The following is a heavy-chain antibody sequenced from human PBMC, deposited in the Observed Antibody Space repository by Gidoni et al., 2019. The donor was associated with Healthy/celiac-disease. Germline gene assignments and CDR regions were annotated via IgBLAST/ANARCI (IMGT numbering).Heavy chain of an antibody. CDR3: AGVYSGYEKFDY. CDR2: IIPIFGTA. Sequence: PGQGLEWMGGIIPIFGTANYAQKFQGRVTITADESTSTADMELSSLRSEDTAVYYCAGVYSGYEKFDYWGQGTLVTVSS. V-gene: IGHV1-69*01. D-gene: IGHD5-12*01. J-gene: IGHJ4*02.